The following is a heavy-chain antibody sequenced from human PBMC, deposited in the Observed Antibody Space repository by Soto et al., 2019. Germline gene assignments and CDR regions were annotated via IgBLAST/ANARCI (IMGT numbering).Heavy chain of an antibody. CDR2: ISGSSGNA. CDR3: AREMAGLGGEYDY. CDR1: GYTFTKYG. V-gene: IGHV1-18*01. J-gene: IGHJ4*02. D-gene: IGHD3-16*01. Sequence: QVQLVQSGAEVKNPGASVKVSCKTSGYTFTKYGVGWVRQAPGQGLEWMGWISGSSGNANYAEKVQGRITLTTDTSTSTAYIELRSLRSDDTAVYYCAREMAGLGGEYDYCGQGPLVTVSS.